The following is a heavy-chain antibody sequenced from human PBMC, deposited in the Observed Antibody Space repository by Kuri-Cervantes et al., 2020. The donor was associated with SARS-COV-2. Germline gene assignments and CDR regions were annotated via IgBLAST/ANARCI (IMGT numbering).Heavy chain of an antibody. D-gene: IGHD4-11*01. V-gene: IGHV3-30*18. CDR2: ISYDGSNK. CDR3: AKLTRREDYNPFDF. Sequence: SLMTSCSASGFTFSNYGMHWVRQAPGKGLEWVAIISYDGSNKYYADSVKGRFTISRDNSKNTLYLQMNSLRVDDTAVYYCAKLTRREDYNPFDFWGQGTLVTVSS. J-gene: IGHJ4*02. CDR1: GFTFSNYG.